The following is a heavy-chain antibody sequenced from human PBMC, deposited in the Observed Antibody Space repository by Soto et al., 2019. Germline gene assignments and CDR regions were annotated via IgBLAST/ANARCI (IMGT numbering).Heavy chain of an antibody. D-gene: IGHD1-26*01. CDR2: IYHSGST. CDR1: GGSISSGGYS. Sequence: SETLSLTCAVSGGSISSGGYSWSWIRQPPGKGLEWIGYIYHSGSTYYNPSLKSRVTISVDRSNNQFSLKVKSVTAADTAVYYCARLSGSYNDRYFDYWGQGTLDTVSS. CDR3: ARLSGSYNDRYFDY. J-gene: IGHJ4*02. V-gene: IGHV4-30-2*01.